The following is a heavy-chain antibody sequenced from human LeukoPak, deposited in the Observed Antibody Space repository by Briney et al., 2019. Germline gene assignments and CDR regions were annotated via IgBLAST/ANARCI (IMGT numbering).Heavy chain of an antibody. V-gene: IGHV3-7*01. CDR3: ARDLPEGAFDI. CDR2: IKQDGSEK. J-gene: IGHJ3*02. Sequence: PGGPLRLSCAGSGFTFSSYWMSWVRQAPGKGVEWVDNIKQDGSEKYYVDSVKGRFNISRDNAKNSLYLQMNSLRAEDTAVYSCARDLPEGAFDIWGQGTMVTVSS. CDR1: GFTFSSYW.